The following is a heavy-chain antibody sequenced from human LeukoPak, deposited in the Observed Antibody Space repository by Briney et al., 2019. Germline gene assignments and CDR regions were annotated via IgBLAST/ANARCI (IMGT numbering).Heavy chain of an antibody. J-gene: IGHJ5*02. CDR2: IDPSDSYT. CDR3: ARHFNAGFFDP. V-gene: IGHV5-10-1*01. Sequence: GESLKISCKDSGYSFTSYWISWVRQMPGKGLEWMGRIDPSDSYTVYGPSFQGHVTISADKPIRTAFLQWSSLKSSDTAIYYCARHFNAGFFDPWGQGTLVTVSS. D-gene: IGHD3-3*02. CDR1: GYSFTSYW.